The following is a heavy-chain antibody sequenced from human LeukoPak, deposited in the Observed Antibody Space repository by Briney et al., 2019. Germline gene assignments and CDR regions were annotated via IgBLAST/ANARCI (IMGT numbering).Heavy chain of an antibody. CDR1: GYTFTSYG. CDR3: ARETPILYDSSGYYY. J-gene: IGHJ4*02. V-gene: IGHV1-18*01. D-gene: IGHD3-22*01. Sequence: ASVKVSCKASGYTFTSYGISWVRQAPGQGLEWMGWISAYNGNTNYAQKPQGRVTMTTDTSTSTAYMELRSLRSDDTAVYYCARETPILYDSSGYYYWGQGTLVTVSS. CDR2: ISAYNGNT.